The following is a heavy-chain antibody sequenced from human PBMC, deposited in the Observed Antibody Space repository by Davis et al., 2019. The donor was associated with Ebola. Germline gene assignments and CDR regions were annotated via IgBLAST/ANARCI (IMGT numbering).Heavy chain of an antibody. V-gene: IGHV5-51*01. CDR3: ATLRRTITGMDDGFDI. CDR1: GNSFASHW. J-gene: IGHJ3*02. CDR2: IYTGDSDT. Sequence: GESLKISCQDSGNSFASHWIGWVRQMHGKGLERMGIIYTGDSDTRYRPSFRGQVTISADKSFKTAFLQWSSLKASDTARYYCATLRRTITGMDDGFDIWGQGTMVTVSS. D-gene: IGHD1-20*01.